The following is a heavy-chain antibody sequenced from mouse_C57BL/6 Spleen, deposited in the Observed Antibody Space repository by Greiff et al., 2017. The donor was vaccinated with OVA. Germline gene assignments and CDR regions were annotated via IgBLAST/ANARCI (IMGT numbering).Heavy chain of an antibody. CDR1: GFTFSSYA. CDR2: ISDGGSYT. J-gene: IGHJ2*01. Sequence: EVQGVESGGGLVKPGGSLKLSCAASGFTFSSYAMSWVRQTPEKRLAWVATISDGGSYTYYPDNVKGRFTISRDNAKNNLYLQMSHLKSEDTAMYYCARDRDYFDYWGQGTTLTVSS. CDR3: ARDRDYFDY. V-gene: IGHV5-4*01.